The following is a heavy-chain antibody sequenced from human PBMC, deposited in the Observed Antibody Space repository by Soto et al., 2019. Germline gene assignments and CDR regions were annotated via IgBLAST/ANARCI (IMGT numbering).Heavy chain of an antibody. Sequence: GGSLRLSCEASGFTLSSYSMNWARQAPGQGLEWVSYISSSSSTIYYADSVKGRFTISRDNAKNSLYLQMNSLRDEDTAVYYCAKIALLRYFDWPDNDAFDIWGQGTMVTVSS. CDR1: GFTLSSYS. J-gene: IGHJ3*02. CDR2: ISSSSSTI. V-gene: IGHV3-48*02. D-gene: IGHD3-9*01. CDR3: AKIALLRYFDWPDNDAFDI.